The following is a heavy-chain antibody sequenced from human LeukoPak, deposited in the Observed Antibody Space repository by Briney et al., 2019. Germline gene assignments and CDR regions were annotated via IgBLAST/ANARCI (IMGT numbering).Heavy chain of an antibody. CDR3: ARAAAEYCSGSGGFDI. Sequence: PGGSLRLSCAASGFTFSSYSMNWVRQAPGKGLEWVSAISGSGGSTYYADSVKGRFTISRDNSKNTLCLQMNSLRAEDTAVYYCARAAAEYCSGSGGFDIWGQGTMVTVSS. J-gene: IGHJ3*02. CDR2: ISGSGGST. D-gene: IGHD2-15*01. V-gene: IGHV3-23*01. CDR1: GFTFSSYS.